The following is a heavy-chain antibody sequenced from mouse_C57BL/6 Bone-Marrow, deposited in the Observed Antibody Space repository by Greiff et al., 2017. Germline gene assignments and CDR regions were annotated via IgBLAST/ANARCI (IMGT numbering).Heavy chain of an antibody. CDR1: GYTFTSYW. V-gene: IGHV1-64*01. J-gene: IGHJ3*01. CDR2: IHPNSGST. CDR3: AVYYGYYVAWFAY. D-gene: IGHD2-1*01. Sequence: QVQLQQPGAELVKPGASVKLSCKASGYTFTSYWMHWVKQRPGQGLEWIGMIHPNSGSTNYNEKFNSKATLTVDKSSSTAYMQLNSLTSEDSAVDDGAVYYGYYVAWFAYWGQGTLVTVSA.